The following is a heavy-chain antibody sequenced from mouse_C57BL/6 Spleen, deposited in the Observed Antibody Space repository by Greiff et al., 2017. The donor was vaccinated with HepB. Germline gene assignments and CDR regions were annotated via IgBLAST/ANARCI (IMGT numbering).Heavy chain of an antibody. V-gene: IGHV1-26*01. J-gene: IGHJ3*01. CDR3: ARWYYDYGAWFAY. Sequence: EVQLQQSGPELVKPGASVKISCKASGYTFTDYYMNWVKQSHGKSLEWIGDINPNNGGTSYNQKFKGKATLTVDKSSSTAYMELRSRTSEDSAVYYCARWYYDYGAWFAYWGQGTLVTVSA. CDR1: GYTFTDYY. CDR2: INPNNGGT. D-gene: IGHD2-4*01.